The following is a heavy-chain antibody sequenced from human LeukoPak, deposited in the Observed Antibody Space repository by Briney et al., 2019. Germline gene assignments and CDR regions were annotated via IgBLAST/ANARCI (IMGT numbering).Heavy chain of an antibody. CDR1: GFTFSSYV. V-gene: IGHV3-30*02. CDR3: TTATKSGTYSRGY. Sequence: PGGSLRLSCAASGFTFSSYVIHWVRQAPGKGLEWVAFIRYDGSNKYYADSVKGRFTISRDNSKNTLYLQMNSLRAEDTAVYYCTTATKSGTYSRGYWGQGTLVTVSS. CDR2: IRYDGSNK. D-gene: IGHD1-26*01. J-gene: IGHJ4*02.